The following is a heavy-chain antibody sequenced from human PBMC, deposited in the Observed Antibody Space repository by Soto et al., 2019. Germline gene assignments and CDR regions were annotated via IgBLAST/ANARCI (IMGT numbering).Heavy chain of an antibody. Sequence: SETLSLTCTVSGGSISSSSYYWGWIRQPPGKGLEWIGSIYYSGSTYYNPSLKSRVTISVDTSKNQFSLKLSSVTAADTAVYYCARHGGSGFWSGYYRGDAFDIWGQGTMVT. V-gene: IGHV4-39*01. J-gene: IGHJ3*02. D-gene: IGHD3-3*01. CDR3: ARHGGSGFWSGYYRGDAFDI. CDR2: IYYSGST. CDR1: GGSISSSSYY.